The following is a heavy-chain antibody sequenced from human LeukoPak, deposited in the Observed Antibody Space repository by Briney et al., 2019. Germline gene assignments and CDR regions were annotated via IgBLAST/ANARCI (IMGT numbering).Heavy chain of an antibody. CDR1: GFTFSSYA. V-gene: IGHV3-23*01. CDR3: AQGPGYDYVWGSYRTD. Sequence: GGSLRLSCAASGFTFSSYAMSWVRQAPGKGLEWVSALSGSGGSTYYADSVKGRFTISRDNSKNTLYLQMNSLRAEDTAVYYCAQGPGYDYVWGSYRTDWGQGTLVTVSS. J-gene: IGHJ4*02. CDR2: LSGSGGST. D-gene: IGHD3-16*02.